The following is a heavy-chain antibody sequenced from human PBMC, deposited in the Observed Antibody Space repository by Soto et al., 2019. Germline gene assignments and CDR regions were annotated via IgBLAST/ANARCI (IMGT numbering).Heavy chain of an antibody. CDR1: GFTFSSYG. V-gene: IGHV3-30*18. Sequence: QVQLVESGGGVVQPGRSLRLSCAASGFTFSSYGMHWVRQAPGKGLEWVAVISYDGSNKYYVDSVKGRFTISRDNSKITLYLQLNSLRAEETAVYYCAKDGKRTLEIAAAGTFVDYWGQGTLVTVSS. CDR2: ISYDGSNK. D-gene: IGHD6-13*01. CDR3: AKDGKRTLEIAAAGTFVDY. J-gene: IGHJ4*02.